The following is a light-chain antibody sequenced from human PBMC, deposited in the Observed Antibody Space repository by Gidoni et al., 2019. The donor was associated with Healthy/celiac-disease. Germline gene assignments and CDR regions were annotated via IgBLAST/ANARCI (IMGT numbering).Light chain of an antibody. V-gene: IGKV1-5*03. Sequence: DIQMTQSPSTLSASVGDRVTITCRASQSISSWLAWYQQKPGKAPKLLIYKASSLESGVPSRFSGSGSGTEFTLTISSLQPDDFATYYCQQYNSHPGATFGPGTKVDIK. CDR2: KAS. CDR1: QSISSW. CDR3: QQYNSHPGAT. J-gene: IGKJ3*01.